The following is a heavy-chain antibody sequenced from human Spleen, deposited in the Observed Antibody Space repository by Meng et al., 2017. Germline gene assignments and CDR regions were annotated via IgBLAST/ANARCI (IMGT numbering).Heavy chain of an antibody. V-gene: IGHV1-2*06. CDR2: INPNSGGT. J-gene: IGHJ4*02. D-gene: IGHD7-27*01. CDR1: GYTFPDYW. Sequence: QVQLVQAGAGVKKPGASVKVSCKASGYTFPDYWLHWVRRAPGQGLEWMGRINPNSGGTNYAQKFQGRVTMTRDTSISTAYMELSRLRSDDTAVYYCAREGLTGDFDYWGQGTLVTVSS. CDR3: AREGLTGDFDY.